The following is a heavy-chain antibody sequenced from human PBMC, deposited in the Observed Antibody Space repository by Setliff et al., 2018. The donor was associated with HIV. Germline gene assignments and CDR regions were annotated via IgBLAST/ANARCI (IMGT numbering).Heavy chain of an antibody. Sequence: ASVKVSCKTSGYAFNYYGVTWVRQAPGQGLEWMVWISAYNGYTYYAPKFLGRVTMSTDTATNTAYMEIRSLTSDDTAVYYCARTQYGSTSPGNYWGQGTRGTVSS. CDR2: ISAYNGYT. CDR1: GYAFNYYG. V-gene: IGHV1-18*01. D-gene: IGHD2-2*01. CDR3: ARTQYGSTSPGNY. J-gene: IGHJ4*02.